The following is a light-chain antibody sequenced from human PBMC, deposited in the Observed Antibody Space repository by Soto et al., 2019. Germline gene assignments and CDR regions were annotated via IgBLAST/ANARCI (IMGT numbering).Light chain of an antibody. CDR3: NSYTTVPSPQWV. Sequence: QSALTQPASVSGSPGQSITIPCSGRSSDLGGLNYVSWYQQHPGKVPKLIIYKVDNRPSGISDRFSASKSGNTASLAISGLQAEDEAHDYCNSYTTVPSPQWVFGGGTKLTVL. CDR2: KVD. V-gene: IGLV2-14*01. CDR1: SSDLGGLNY. J-gene: IGLJ3*02.